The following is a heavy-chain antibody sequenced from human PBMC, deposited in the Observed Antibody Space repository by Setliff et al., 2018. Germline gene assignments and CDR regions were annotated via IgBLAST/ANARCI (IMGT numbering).Heavy chain of an antibody. Sequence: VKVSCKTSGYTFTNYGITWVRQAPGQGLEWMGWINNYSFKTNYPQKFLGRVTVTTDTSTGTAYMELGSLTSDDTAIYYCARINFYVSSGYYYAPDYWGPGTLVTVSS. V-gene: IGHV1-18*01. D-gene: IGHD3-22*01. CDR1: GYTFTNYG. J-gene: IGHJ4*02. CDR3: ARINFYVSSGYYYAPDY. CDR2: INNYSFKT.